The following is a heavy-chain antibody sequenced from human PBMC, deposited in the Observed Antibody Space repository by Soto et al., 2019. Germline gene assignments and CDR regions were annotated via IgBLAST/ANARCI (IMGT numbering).Heavy chain of an antibody. Sequence: WGSPRLSCAAPGFTFSSYCMHWVGQAPGKGLEWVAVISYDGSNKYYAESVKGRFTISRDNSKNTLYLQMNSLRAEDTAVYYCAKGGTHFDYWGQGTLVTVSS. D-gene: IGHD2-15*01. V-gene: IGHV3-30*18. J-gene: IGHJ4*02. CDR1: GFTFSSYC. CDR2: ISYDGSNK. CDR3: AKGGTHFDY.